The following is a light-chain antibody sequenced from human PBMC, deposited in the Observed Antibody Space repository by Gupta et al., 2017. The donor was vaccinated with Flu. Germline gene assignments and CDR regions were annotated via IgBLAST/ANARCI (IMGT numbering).Light chain of an antibody. CDR1: QSVSSNY. V-gene: IGKV3-20*01. Sequence: SLSPGERATLSCRASQSVSSNYLTWYQQKPGQAPRLLIYGASSRATGIPDRFSGSGSGTDFTLTISRLEPEDFAVYYCQQSADSPAKAYTFGQGTKLEIK. J-gene: IGKJ2*01. CDR3: QQSADSPAKAYT. CDR2: GAS.